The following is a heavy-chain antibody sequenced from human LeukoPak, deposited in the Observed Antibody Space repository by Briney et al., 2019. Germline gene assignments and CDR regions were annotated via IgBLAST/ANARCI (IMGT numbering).Heavy chain of an antibody. CDR3: ARDQRIRSGSGWNY. D-gene: IGHD6-19*01. CDR1: GGTFSSYA. CDR2: MNPNSGNT. Sequence: ASVKVSCKASGGTFSSYAISWVRQATGQGLEWMGWMNPNSGNTGYAQKFQGRVTMTRNTSISTAYMELSSLRSEDTAVYYCARDQRIRSGSGWNYWGQGTLVTVSS. V-gene: IGHV1-8*02. J-gene: IGHJ4*02.